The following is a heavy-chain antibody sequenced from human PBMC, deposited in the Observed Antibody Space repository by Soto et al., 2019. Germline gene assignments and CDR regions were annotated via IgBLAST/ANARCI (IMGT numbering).Heavy chain of an antibody. CDR3: SGDRAWRTGYYSGIDV. V-gene: IGHV3-33*01. CDR2: MWYDRSHT. J-gene: IGHJ6*02. D-gene: IGHD1-1*01. Sequence: QAHLVESGGGVVQPGGSLRLSCAASGFTFSSYAMHWVRQAPGKGLEWVALMWYDRSHTYYAESVKGRFNISRDESKNMLFLHMSGLRAEDTAVYYCSGDRAWRTGYYSGIDVWGQGTTVTVS. CDR1: GFTFSSYA.